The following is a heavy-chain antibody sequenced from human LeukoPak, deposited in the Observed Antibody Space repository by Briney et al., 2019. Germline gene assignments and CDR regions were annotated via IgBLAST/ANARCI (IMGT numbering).Heavy chain of an antibody. J-gene: IGHJ4*02. CDR2: INHSGST. CDR1: GGSFSDYY. V-gene: IGHV4-34*01. Sequence: SETLSLTCAVSGGSFSDYYWSWIRQPPGKGLEWIGGINHSGSTNYNPSLESRVTISVDTSKKHFSLKMSSVTAADRAVYYCARLSVVTGRGIDYWGKGTLVTVSS. D-gene: IGHD6-19*01. CDR3: ARLSVVTGRGIDY.